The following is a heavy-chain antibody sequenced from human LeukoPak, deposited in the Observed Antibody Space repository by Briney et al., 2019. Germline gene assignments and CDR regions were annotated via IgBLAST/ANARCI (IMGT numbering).Heavy chain of an antibody. CDR3: ARAPYYYDNSGYPDY. V-gene: IGHV4-38-2*01. J-gene: IGHJ4*02. CDR2: IHHSGSA. D-gene: IGHD3-22*01. Sequence: SETLSLTCGVSDYSIGSGYYWGWIRQPPGKGLEWIGSIHHSGSAYYNPSLKSRVTISVDTSKNQFSLRLSSVTAADTAVYYCARAPYYYDNSGYPDYWGQGTLVTVSS. CDR1: DYSIGSGYY.